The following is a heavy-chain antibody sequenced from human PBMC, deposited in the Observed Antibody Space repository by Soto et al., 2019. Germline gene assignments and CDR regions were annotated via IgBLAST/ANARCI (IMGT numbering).Heavy chain of an antibody. D-gene: IGHD2-15*01. CDR3: ARDNVVVVAATPNWFDP. CDR2: IIPILGIA. J-gene: IGHJ5*02. CDR1: GGTFSSYT. V-gene: IGHV1-69*04. Sequence: SVKVSCKASGGTFSSYTISWARQAPGQGLEWMGRIIPILGIANYAQKFQGRVTITADKSTSTAYMELSSLRSEDTAVYYCARDNVVVVAATPNWFDPWGQGTLVTVSS.